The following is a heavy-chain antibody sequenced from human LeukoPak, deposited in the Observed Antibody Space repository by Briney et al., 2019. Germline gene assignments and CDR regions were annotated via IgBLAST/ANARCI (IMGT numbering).Heavy chain of an antibody. J-gene: IGHJ5*02. CDR3: ARATTFSFDP. Sequence: SETLSLTCTVSGGSISTRGYFWGWIRQPPGKGLEWIGSIYYSGSTYNNPSLKSRVTISFDTSNNQFSLKLTSVTAADTAVYYCARATTFSFDPWGQGTLVTVSS. V-gene: IGHV4-39*07. CDR1: GGSISTRGYF. CDR2: IYYSGST. D-gene: IGHD1-1*01.